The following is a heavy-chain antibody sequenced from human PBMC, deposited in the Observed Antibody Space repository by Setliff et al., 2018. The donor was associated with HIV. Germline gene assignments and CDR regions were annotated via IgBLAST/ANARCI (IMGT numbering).Heavy chain of an antibody. CDR3: ARQFWMLTTLYFDS. CDR2: INHSGST. V-gene: IGHV4-34*01. D-gene: IGHD3-16*01. Sequence: LSLTCAVYNGSFSGYYWSWIRQPPGKGLEWIGEINHSGSTNYNPSLESRVTISVDTSKNQFSLSLSSVTAADTAVYYCARQFWMLTTLYFDSLGPGTLVTVSS. J-gene: IGHJ4*02. CDR1: NGSFSGYY.